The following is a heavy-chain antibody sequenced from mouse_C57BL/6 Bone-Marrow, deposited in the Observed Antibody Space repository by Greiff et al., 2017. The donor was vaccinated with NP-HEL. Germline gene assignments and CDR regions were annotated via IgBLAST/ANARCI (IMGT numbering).Heavy chain of an antibody. Sequence: QVQLQQSGAELVRPGTSVKVSCKASGYAFTNYLIEWVKQRPGQGLEWIGVINPGSGGTNYNEKFKGKATLTADKSSSTSYMQLSSLTSEDSAVYFCATAYYSLFAYWGQGTLVTVSA. D-gene: IGHD2-12*01. J-gene: IGHJ3*01. V-gene: IGHV1-54*01. CDR2: INPGSGGT. CDR3: ATAYYSLFAY. CDR1: GYAFTNYL.